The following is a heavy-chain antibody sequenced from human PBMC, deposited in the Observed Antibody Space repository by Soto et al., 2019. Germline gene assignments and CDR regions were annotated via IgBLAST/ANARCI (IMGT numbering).Heavy chain of an antibody. CDR1: GFTFSDYA. CDR3: AKAGSSSHNPFDS. J-gene: IGHJ4*02. CDR2: ISRSGDST. D-gene: IGHD6-6*01. Sequence: GGSLRLSCAASGFTFSDYAMTWVRQAPGKGLEWVSSISRSGDSTFQADSVKGRFISSRDNSKSILSLQMNSLRAEDTAVYYCAKAGSSSHNPFDSWSLGTLVTVSS. V-gene: IGHV3-23*01.